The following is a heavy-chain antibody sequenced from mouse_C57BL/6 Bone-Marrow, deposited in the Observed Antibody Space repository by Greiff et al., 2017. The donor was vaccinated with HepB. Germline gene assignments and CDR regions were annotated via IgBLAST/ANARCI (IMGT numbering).Heavy chain of an antibody. CDR2: IWSDGST. CDR1: GFSLTSYG. CDR3: ARPLGSSGYEGLAY. J-gene: IGHJ3*01. Sequence: QVQLQQSGPGLVAPSQSLSITCTVSGFSLTSYGVHWVRQPPGKGLEWLVVIWSDGSTTYNSALKSRLSISKDNSKSQVFLKMNSLQTDDTAMYYCARPLGSSGYEGLAYWGQGTLVTVSA. D-gene: IGHD3-2*02. V-gene: IGHV2-6*03.